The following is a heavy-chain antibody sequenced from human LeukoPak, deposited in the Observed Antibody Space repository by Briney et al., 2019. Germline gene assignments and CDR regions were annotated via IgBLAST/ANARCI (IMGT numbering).Heavy chain of an antibody. CDR1: GGSISSSNYY. CDR3: ARDDREMLGFDP. J-gene: IGHJ5*02. V-gene: IGHV4-39*07. D-gene: IGHD3-10*01. CDR2: IYYSGST. Sequence: SETLSLTCTVSGGSISSSNYYWGWIRQPPGKGLEWIGSIYYSGSTYYNPSLKSRVTISVDTSKNQFSLKLSSVTAADTAVYYCARDDREMLGFDPWGQGTLVTVSS.